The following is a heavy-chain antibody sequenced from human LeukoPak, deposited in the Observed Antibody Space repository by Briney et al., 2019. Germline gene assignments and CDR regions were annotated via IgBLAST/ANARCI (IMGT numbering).Heavy chain of an antibody. CDR2: VYYNGNT. CDR1: RGGSISSPNR. CDR3: ARLGIRGIDY. D-gene: IGHD3-10*01. J-gene: IGHJ4*02. V-gene: IGHV4-4*02. Sequence: PSETLSLTCAVSRGGSISSPNRWHWVRQPPGKGLEWIGDVYYNGNTNYNPSLKSRVTISVDKSKNQFSLRLSSVTAADTAVYYCARLGIRGIDYWGQGTLVTVSS.